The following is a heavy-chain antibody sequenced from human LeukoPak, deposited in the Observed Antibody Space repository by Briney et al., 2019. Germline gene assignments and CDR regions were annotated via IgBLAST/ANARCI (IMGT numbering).Heavy chain of an antibody. Sequence: GGSLRLSCAASGFIFSNYNMNWVRQAPGKGLEWVSYISSSSSTIYYADSVKGRFTISRDNAKNSLYLQMNSLRDEDTAVYYCARDQNVVGVTGGAFAIWGKGTMVTVSS. V-gene: IGHV3-48*02. J-gene: IGHJ3*02. CDR1: GFIFSNYN. CDR2: ISSSSSTI. CDR3: ARDQNVVGVTGGAFAI. D-gene: IGHD1-26*01.